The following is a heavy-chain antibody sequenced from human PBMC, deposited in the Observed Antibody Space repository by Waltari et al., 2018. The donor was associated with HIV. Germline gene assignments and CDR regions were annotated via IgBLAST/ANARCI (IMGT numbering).Heavy chain of an antibody. CDR2: ISSSGSTI. Sequence: EVQLVESGGGLVQPGGSLRLSCAASGFTFSSYEMNWVRQAPGKGLEWVSDISSSGSTIYYAGSVKGRFTISRDNAKNSLYLQMSSLRAEDTAVYYCARDWGSGSYRWGQGTLVTVSS. CDR3: ARDWGSGSYR. V-gene: IGHV3-48*03. J-gene: IGHJ4*02. CDR1: GFTFSSYE. D-gene: IGHD3-10*01.